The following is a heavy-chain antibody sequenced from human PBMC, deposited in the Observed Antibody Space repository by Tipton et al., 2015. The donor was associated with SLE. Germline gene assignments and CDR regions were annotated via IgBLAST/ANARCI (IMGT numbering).Heavy chain of an antibody. V-gene: IGHV3-20*04. D-gene: IGHD3-10*01. CDR2: INWNGGST. CDR1: GFTFDDYG. J-gene: IGHJ6*03. CDR3: ARDEGRGYYYMDV. Sequence: SLRLSCAASGFTFDDYGMSWVRQAPGKGLEWVSGINWNGGSTGYADSVKGRFTISRDNAKNSLHLQMNSLRAEDTALYYCARDEGRGYYYMDVWGKGTTVTVSS.